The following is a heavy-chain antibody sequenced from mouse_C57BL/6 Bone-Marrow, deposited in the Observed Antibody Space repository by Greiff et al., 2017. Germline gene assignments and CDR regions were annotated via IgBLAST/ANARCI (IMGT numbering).Heavy chain of an antibody. V-gene: IGHV5-16*01. J-gene: IGHJ3*01. Sequence: EVHLVESEGGLVQPGRSMKLSCTASGFTFSDYYMAWVRQVPEKGLEWVANINYDGSSTYYLDSLKSRFIISRDNAKNILYLQMSSLKSEDTATYYCARGSYYGSSLWFAYWGQGTLVTVSA. CDR1: GFTFSDYY. D-gene: IGHD1-1*01. CDR3: ARGSYYGSSLWFAY. CDR2: INYDGSST.